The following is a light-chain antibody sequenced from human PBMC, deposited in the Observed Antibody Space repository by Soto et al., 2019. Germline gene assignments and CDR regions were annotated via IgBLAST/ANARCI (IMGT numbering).Light chain of an antibody. CDR2: TAS. Sequence: DIQMTQSPSSGSAFLGDGFTTTVRASQVISTWLAWYQQKPGKAPKLLIYTASSLQSGVPSRFSGSGSGTDFTLTISSLQPEDFATYYCQQANSFPLTFGGGTKVEIK. V-gene: IGKV1-12*01. J-gene: IGKJ4*01. CDR3: QQANSFPLT. CDR1: QVISTW.